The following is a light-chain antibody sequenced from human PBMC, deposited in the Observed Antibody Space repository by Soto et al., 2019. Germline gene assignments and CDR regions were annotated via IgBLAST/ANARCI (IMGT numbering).Light chain of an antibody. CDR3: QQYDSYSQT. V-gene: IGKV1-5*01. Sequence: NQVNMSPFALSAYKGDRVTITCRASQSISSWLAWYQQKPGKAPKLLIYDASSLESGVPSRFSGSGSGTEFTLTISSLQPDDFATYCCQQYDSYSQTFGQGTKVDI. CDR1: QSISSW. CDR2: DAS. J-gene: IGKJ1*01.